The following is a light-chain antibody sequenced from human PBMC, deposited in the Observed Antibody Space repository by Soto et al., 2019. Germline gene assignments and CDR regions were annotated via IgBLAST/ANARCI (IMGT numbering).Light chain of an antibody. Sequence: QSALTQPASVSGSPGQSITISCIGTSSDIGGYNYVSWYQQHPGKAPKLMIYDVTDRPSGVSNRFSGSKSGNTASLTISGIQAEDEADYCCGSYASSNTVLFGGGTKLT. CDR2: DVT. V-gene: IGLV2-14*03. CDR1: SSDIGGYNY. CDR3: GSYASSNTVL. J-gene: IGLJ2*01.